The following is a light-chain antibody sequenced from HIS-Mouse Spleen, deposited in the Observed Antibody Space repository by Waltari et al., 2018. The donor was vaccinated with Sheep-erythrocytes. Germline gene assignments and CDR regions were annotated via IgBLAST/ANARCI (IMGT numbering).Light chain of an antibody. V-gene: IGLV2-11*01. CDR1: SSDVGGYNY. J-gene: IGLJ1*01. Sequence: QSALTQPRSVSGSPGQSVTIPCTGTSSDVGGYNYVSWYQQHPGKAPKLWIYDVSKRPSGVPDRFSGSKSGNTASLTISGLQAEDEADYYCCSYAGSYNHVFATGTKVTVL. CDR3: CSYAGSYNHV. CDR2: DVS.